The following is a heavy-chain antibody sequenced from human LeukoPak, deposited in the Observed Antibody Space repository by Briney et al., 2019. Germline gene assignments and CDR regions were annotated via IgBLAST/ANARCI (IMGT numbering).Heavy chain of an antibody. CDR1: GFTFSHAW. CDR2: IKSKTDGGTT. D-gene: IGHD3-22*01. CDR3: TTLFSGSGYF. Sequence: SGGSLRLPCAASGFTFSHAWMSWVRQAPGKGLECVGRIKSKTDGGTTDYAAPVKGRFTISRDDSKNTLYLQMNSLKTEDTAVYYCTTLFSGSGYFWGQGTLVTVSS. J-gene: IGHJ4*02. V-gene: IGHV3-15*01.